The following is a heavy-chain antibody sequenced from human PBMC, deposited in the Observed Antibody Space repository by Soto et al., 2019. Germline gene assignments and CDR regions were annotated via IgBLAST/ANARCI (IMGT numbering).Heavy chain of an antibody. Sequence: QVQLVESGGGVVQPGRSLRLSCAASGFNFSSFGFHWVRQAPGTGLEWVSVISYDGNNQYYADSVKGRFTVSRDNSKNTLYLQMDSLRSDDTAVYYCAKVHCHTTTCYWADAFDVWGQGTMVTVSP. V-gene: IGHV3-30*18. CDR3: AKVHCHTTTCYWADAFDV. CDR2: ISYDGNNQ. CDR1: GFNFSSFG. D-gene: IGHD2-2*01. J-gene: IGHJ3*01.